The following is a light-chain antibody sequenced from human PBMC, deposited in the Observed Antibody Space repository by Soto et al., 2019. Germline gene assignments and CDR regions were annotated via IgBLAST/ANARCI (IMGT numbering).Light chain of an antibody. J-gene: IGKJ1*01. Sequence: DIQMTQSPSSVSASVGDRVTLTCRASQSINTYLNWYKQRPGKAPRLLIYAASSLQSGVPSRFSGSGSGTDFTLTISSLQPEDFETYYCQQSYSNTWTFGHGTKVDI. V-gene: IGKV1-39*01. CDR2: AAS. CDR3: QQSYSNTWT. CDR1: QSINTY.